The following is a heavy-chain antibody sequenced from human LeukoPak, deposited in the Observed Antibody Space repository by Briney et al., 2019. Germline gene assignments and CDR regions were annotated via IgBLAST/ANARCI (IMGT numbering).Heavy chain of an antibody. D-gene: IGHD3-10*01. J-gene: IGHJ3*02. CDR1: GFTFGTSW. V-gene: IGHV3-7*03. Sequence: GGSLRLSCAGSGFTFGTSWMSRFRRAPGTGLQWVAHTSPNGRDTYYVDSVKGRFIISRDNPKNSLYLQMNSLRPEDTAVYYCAKITQIGVRSGSTRAFDIWGQGTMVTVSS. CDR3: AKITQIGVRSGSTRAFDI. CDR2: TSPNGRDT.